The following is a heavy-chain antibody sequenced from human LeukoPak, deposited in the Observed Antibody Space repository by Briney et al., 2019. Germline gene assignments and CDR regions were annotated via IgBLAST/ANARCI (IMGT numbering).Heavy chain of an antibody. CDR3: ARDGRFPPEVLPRYFDY. D-gene: IGHD1-26*01. J-gene: IGHJ4*02. CDR1: GGSVSSGSYY. V-gene: IGHV4-39*07. Sequence: SETLSLTCTVSGGSVSSGSYYWGWIRQPPGKGLEWIGNIYYSGSTYYNPSLKSRVTISVETSKNQFSLKLSSVIAADTAVYYCARDGRFPPEVLPRYFDYWGQGTLVTVSS. CDR2: IYYSGST.